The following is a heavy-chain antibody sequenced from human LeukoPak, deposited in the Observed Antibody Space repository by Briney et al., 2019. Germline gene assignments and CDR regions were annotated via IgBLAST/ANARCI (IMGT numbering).Heavy chain of an antibody. V-gene: IGHV4-59*12. D-gene: IGHD5-24*01. CDR1: GGSISSYY. CDR3: ARGDGYNQGLYFDY. Sequence: PSETLSLTCTASGGSISSYYWSWIRQPPGKGLEWIGYIYYSGSTNYNPSLKSRVTISLDTSKNQFSLKLSSVTAADTAVYYCARGDGYNQGLYFDYWGQGTLVTVSS. CDR2: IYYSGST. J-gene: IGHJ4*02.